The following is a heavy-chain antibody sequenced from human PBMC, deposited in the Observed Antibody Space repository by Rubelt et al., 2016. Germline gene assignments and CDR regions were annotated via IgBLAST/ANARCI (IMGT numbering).Heavy chain of an antibody. Sequence: NGVEWIGSIYYSGSTYYNPSLKSRVTISVDTSKNQFSLKLSSVTAADTAVYYCARQADIVVVPAANIQYFDLWGRGTLVTVSS. V-gene: IGHV4-39*01. CDR3: ARQADIVVVPAANIQYFDL. CDR2: IYYSGST. D-gene: IGHD2-2*01. J-gene: IGHJ2*01.